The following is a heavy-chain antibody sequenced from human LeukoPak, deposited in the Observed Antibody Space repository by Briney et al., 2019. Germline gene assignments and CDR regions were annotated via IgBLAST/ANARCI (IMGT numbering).Heavy chain of an antibody. Sequence: ASVEVSCKASGYTFTGYYMHWVRQAPGQGLEWMGWINPNSGGTNYAQKFQGRVTMTRDTSISTAYMELSRLRSDDTAVYYCARAAGGIRGYSYGTYFDYWGQGTLVTVSS. V-gene: IGHV1-2*02. CDR2: INPNSGGT. CDR3: ARAAGGIRGYSYGTYFDY. D-gene: IGHD5-18*01. J-gene: IGHJ4*02. CDR1: GYTFTGYY.